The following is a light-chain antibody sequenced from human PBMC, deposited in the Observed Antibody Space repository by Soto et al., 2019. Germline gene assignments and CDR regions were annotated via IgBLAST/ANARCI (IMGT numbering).Light chain of an antibody. V-gene: IGLV2-14*01. CDR1: SSDVGGYTY. CDR2: EVS. J-gene: IGLJ3*02. CDR3: CSYAGSYTLGV. Sequence: QSVLTQPASVSGSPGQSITISCTGTSSDVGGYTYVSWYQQHPGRAPKLMIYEVSNRPSGVSNRFSGSKSGNTASLTISGLQAEDEADYYCCSYAGSYTLGVFGGGTKLTVL.